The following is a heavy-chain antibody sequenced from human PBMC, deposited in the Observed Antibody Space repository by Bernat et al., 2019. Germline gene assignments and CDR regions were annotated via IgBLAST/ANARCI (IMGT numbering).Heavy chain of an antibody. CDR1: GFTFTSHW. CDR2: INEAGSQK. CDR3: VRHLVGALAFDI. Sequence: EVQLVESGGGLVQPGGSLRLPCAASGFTFTSHWMSWVRQAPGKGLEWVANINEAGSQKNYADSARGRFTISRDNAKNSLYLQMNSLRVEDTAVYYCVRHLVGALAFDIWGQGTMVTVSS. D-gene: IGHD1-26*01. V-gene: IGHV3-7*04. J-gene: IGHJ3*02.